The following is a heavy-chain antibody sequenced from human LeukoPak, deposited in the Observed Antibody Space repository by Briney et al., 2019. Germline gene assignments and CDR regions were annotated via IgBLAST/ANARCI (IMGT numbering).Heavy chain of an antibody. Sequence: GGSLRLSCAASGFTFSSYGMHWVRQAPGKGLEWVAVISYDGSNKYYADSVKGRFTISRDNSKNTLYLQMNSLRAEDTAVYYCAKRGSGSSFDYWGQGTLVTISS. J-gene: IGHJ4*02. CDR1: GFTFSSYG. CDR2: ISYDGSNK. D-gene: IGHD3-10*01. V-gene: IGHV3-30*18. CDR3: AKRGSGSSFDY.